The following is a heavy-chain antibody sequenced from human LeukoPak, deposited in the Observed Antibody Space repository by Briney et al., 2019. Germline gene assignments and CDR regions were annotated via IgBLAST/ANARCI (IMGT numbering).Heavy chain of an antibody. V-gene: IGHV3-7*01. J-gene: IGHJ3*02. CDR2: IKQDESER. CDR3: ARSGYPGAFDI. Sequence: GGSLRLSCEGSGFSFSSYWMTWVRQSPGKGPEWVANIKQDESERYTVDYVEGRFTISRDNAKNSLYLQMSSLRADDTAVYYCARSGYPGAFDIWGQGTMVTVSS. D-gene: IGHD2-15*01. CDR1: GFSFSSYW.